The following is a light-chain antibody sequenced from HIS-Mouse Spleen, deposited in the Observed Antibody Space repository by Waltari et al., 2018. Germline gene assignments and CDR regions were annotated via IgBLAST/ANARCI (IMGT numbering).Light chain of an antibody. CDR3: QAWDSSYSV. J-gene: IGLJ2*01. V-gene: IGLV3-1*01. Sequence: SYELTQPPSVSVSTGQTASITCSGEKVGDKYACWYQQKPGQSPVLVIYQDSKRPSGIPERFSGSNSGNTATLTISGTQAMDEADYYCQAWDSSYSVFGGGTKLTVL. CDR1: KVGDKY. CDR2: QDS.